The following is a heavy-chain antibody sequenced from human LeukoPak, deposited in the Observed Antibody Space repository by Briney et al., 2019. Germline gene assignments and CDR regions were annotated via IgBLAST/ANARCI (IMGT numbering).Heavy chain of an antibody. CDR1: GFTFSGYW. D-gene: IGHD1-26*01. CDR2: ITGDGSST. CDR3: AKDGGYSGSYNNWFDP. V-gene: IGHV3-74*01. Sequence: GGSLRLSCAASGFTFSGYWMHWVRQPPGKGLVWVSRITGDGSSTTYADSVKGRFTISRDNAKNTLYLQMNSLRAEDTAVYYCAKDGGYSGSYNNWFDPWGQGTLVTVSS. J-gene: IGHJ5*02.